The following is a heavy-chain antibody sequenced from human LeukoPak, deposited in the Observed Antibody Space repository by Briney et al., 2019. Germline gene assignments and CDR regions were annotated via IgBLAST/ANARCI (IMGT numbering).Heavy chain of an antibody. D-gene: IGHD3-16*01. CDR3: ARKRGRALTKYYFDY. CDR2: VNHSGST. J-gene: IGHJ4*02. CDR1: GGSFSGYY. V-gene: IGHV4-34*01. Sequence: SETLSLTCAVYGGSFSGYYWSWIRHPPGKGLEWIGEVNHSGSTNYNPSLKSPVTISVDTSKNQFSLKLSSVAAADTDVYYCARKRGRALTKYYFDYWGQGTLVTVSS.